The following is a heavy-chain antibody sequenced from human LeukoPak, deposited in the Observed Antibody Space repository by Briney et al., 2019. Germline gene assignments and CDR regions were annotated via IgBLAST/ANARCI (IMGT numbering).Heavy chain of an antibody. V-gene: IGHV3-74*01. D-gene: IGHD6-13*01. CDR2: INTDGSTT. J-gene: IGHJ4*02. CDR3: ATPGIRDQYDFDS. Sequence: PGGSLRLSCTASKVTFSNYWMHWVRQAPGKGLVWVSRINTDGSTTNYADSVRGRFTISRDNAKNTLYLQMNSLRAEDTALYYCATPGIRDQYDFDSWGQGTLVTVSS. CDR1: KVTFSNYW.